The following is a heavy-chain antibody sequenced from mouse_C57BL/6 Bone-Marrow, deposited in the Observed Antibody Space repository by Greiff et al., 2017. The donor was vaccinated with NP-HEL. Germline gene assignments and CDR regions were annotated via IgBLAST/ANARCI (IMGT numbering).Heavy chain of an antibody. Sequence: EVKLVESGGGLVKPGGSLKLSCAASGFTFSDYGMHWVRQAPEKGLEWVAYISSGSSTIYYADTVKGRFTISRDNAKNTLFLQMTSLRSEDTAMDYCARGYRGAMDYWGQGTSVTVSS. CDR3: ARGYRGAMDY. D-gene: IGHD2-14*01. CDR2: ISSGSSTI. CDR1: GFTFSDYG. V-gene: IGHV5-17*01. J-gene: IGHJ4*01.